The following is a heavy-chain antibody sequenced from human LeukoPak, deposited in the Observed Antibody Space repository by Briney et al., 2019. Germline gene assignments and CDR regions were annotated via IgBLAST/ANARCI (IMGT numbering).Heavy chain of an antibody. D-gene: IGHD6-13*01. V-gene: IGHV1-2*02. Sequence: ASVKVSCKASGYSFTDYYMHWVRQAPGQGLEWMGWINPDSGGTNFAQKFQGRVTMTRDTSISTAYMELSRLRSDDTAVYYCARDTAAAGMAYYYYYYMDVWGKGTTVTVSS. CDR3: ARDTAAAGMAYYYYYYMDV. CDR2: INPDSGGT. J-gene: IGHJ6*03. CDR1: GYSFTDYY.